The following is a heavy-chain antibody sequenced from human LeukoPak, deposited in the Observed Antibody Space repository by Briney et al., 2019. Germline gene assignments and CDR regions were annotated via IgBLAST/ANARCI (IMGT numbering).Heavy chain of an antibody. CDR1: GGSISSGDYY. J-gene: IGHJ5*02. CDR2: IYYSGST. V-gene: IGHV4-30-4*01. Sequence: KPSETLSLTCTVSGGSISSGDYYWSWIRQPPGKGLEWIGYIYYSGSTYYNPSLKSRVTISVDTSKNQFSLKLSSVTATDTAVYYCARDALTMVRGVIIPSVWFDPWGQGTLVTVSS. D-gene: IGHD3-10*01. CDR3: ARDALTMVRGVIIPSVWFDP.